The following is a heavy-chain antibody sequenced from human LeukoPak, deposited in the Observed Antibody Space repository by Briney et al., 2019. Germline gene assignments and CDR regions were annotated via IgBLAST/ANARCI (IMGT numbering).Heavy chain of an antibody. Sequence: ASVKVSCKTSGYTFTSYGISWVRQAPGQGLDWMGWISGYNGDTNYAQKFQGRVTMTTDTSTSTGYMELRSLRSDDTAVCYCVRDLGSGWPDYWGQGTLVTVSS. J-gene: IGHJ4*02. CDR1: GYTFTSYG. CDR2: ISGYNGDT. CDR3: VRDLGSGWPDY. D-gene: IGHD6-19*01. V-gene: IGHV1-18*01.